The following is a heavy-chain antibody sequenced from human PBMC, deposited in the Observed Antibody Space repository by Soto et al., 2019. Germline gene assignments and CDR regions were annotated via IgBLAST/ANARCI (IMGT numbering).Heavy chain of an antibody. D-gene: IGHD3-3*01. CDR3: ARDRVSRDFWSGPQTHYYYYGMDV. V-gene: IGHV4-30-4*01. CDR2: IYYSGST. Sequence: LSLTCTVSGGSISSGDYYWSWIRQPPGKGLEWIGYIYYSGSTYYNPSLKSRVTISVDTSKNQFSLKLSSVTAADTAVYYCARDRVSRDFWSGPQTHYYYYGMDVWGQGTTVTVS. CDR1: GGSISSGDYY. J-gene: IGHJ6*02.